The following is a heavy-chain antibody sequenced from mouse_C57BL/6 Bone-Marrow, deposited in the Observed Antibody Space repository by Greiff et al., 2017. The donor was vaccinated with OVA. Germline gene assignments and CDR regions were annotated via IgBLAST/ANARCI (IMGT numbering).Heavy chain of an antibody. CDR2: IDPETGGT. Sequence: QVQLKESGAELVRPGASVTLSCKASGYTFTDYEMHWVKQTPVHGLEWIGAIDPETGGTAYNQKFKGKAILTADKSSSTAYMELRSLTSEDSAVYYCTVVDGYYWFAYWGQGTLVTVSA. J-gene: IGHJ3*01. CDR1: GYTFTDYE. V-gene: IGHV1-15*01. CDR3: TVVDGYYWFAY. D-gene: IGHD2-3*01.